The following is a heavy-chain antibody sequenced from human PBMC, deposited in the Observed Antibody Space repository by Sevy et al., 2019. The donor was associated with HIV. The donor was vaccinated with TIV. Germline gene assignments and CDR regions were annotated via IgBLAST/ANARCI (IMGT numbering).Heavy chain of an antibody. CDR3: ARPIGGSYYYYYGSDV. Sequence: GGSLRLSCAASGFTFSSYWMHWVRQPPGKGLVWVSRINSDGSNTSYADSVKGRFTISRDNAKNTLYLQMNSLRAEDTAVYYCARPIGGSYYYYYGSDVWGQGTTVTVSS. V-gene: IGHV3-74*01. CDR2: INSDGSNT. D-gene: IGHD3-16*01. J-gene: IGHJ6*02. CDR1: GFTFSSYW.